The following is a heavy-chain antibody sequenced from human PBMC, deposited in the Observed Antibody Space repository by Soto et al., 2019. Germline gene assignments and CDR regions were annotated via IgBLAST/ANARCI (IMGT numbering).Heavy chain of an antibody. Sequence: SETLSLTCTVSGGSISSYYWSWIRQPPGKGLEWIGYIYYSGSTNYNPSLKSRVTRSVETSKNQFSRKLSSVTAADTAVYYCATVNSSSSRYYYYGMDVWGQGTTVTVSS. CDR1: GGSISSYY. CDR2: IYYSGST. CDR3: ATVNSSSSRYYYYGMDV. V-gene: IGHV4-59*01. D-gene: IGHD6-6*01. J-gene: IGHJ6*02.